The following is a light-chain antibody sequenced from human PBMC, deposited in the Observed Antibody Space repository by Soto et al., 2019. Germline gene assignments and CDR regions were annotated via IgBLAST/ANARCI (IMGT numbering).Light chain of an antibody. CDR1: QDINSY. Sequence: IQLTQSPSSLSASVGDRVTITCRASQDINSYLAWYQQKPGKAPNLVIYAGTSLQSGVPSRFSGSGSGTEFTLTISRLQPEDSAVYYCQQCGGSPLFSFGPGTRVDI. CDR2: AGT. CDR3: QQCGGSPLFS. J-gene: IGKJ3*01. V-gene: IGKV1-9*01.